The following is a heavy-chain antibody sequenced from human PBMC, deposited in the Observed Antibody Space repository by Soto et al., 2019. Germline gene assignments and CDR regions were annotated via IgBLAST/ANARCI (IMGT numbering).Heavy chain of an antibody. Sequence: GASVKVSCKASGGTFSSYAISWVRQAPGQGLEWMGGIIPIFGTANYAQKFQGRVTITADESTSTAYMELSSLRSEDTAVYYCARAMVRGVMDPLNYYYYGMDVWGQGTTVTVSS. CDR2: IIPIFGTA. CDR1: GGTFSSYA. J-gene: IGHJ6*02. D-gene: IGHD3-10*01. V-gene: IGHV1-69*13. CDR3: ARAMVRGVMDPLNYYYYGMDV.